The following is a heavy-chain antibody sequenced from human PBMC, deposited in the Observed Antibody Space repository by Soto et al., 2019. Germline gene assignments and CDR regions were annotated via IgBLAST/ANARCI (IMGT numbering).Heavy chain of an antibody. V-gene: IGHV1-18*01. D-gene: IGHD2-2*01. J-gene: IGHJ6*02. CDR3: ARELSYPYCISTSCYVDYYYGMDV. Sequence: ASVKVSCKASGYTFTSYGISWVRQAPGQGLEWMGWISAYNGNTNYAQKLQGRVTMTTDTSTSTAYMELRSLRSDDTAVYYCARELSYPYCISTSCYVDYYYGMDVWGQGTTVTVSS. CDR1: GYTFTSYG. CDR2: ISAYNGNT.